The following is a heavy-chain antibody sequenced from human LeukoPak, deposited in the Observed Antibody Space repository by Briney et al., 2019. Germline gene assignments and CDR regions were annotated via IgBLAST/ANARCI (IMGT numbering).Heavy chain of an antibody. CDR2: IKAEAHGGTI. D-gene: IGHD1-26*01. Sequence: GGSLRLSCAASGFTFINAWMAWVRQAPGKGLEWVGRIKAEAHGGTIEYAAPVKGRFTISRDESKNTLYLQMNSLKTEDTAVYYCTTDGVGVEGATYDNWGQGTLISVSS. V-gene: IGHV3-15*01. CDR1: GFTFINAW. J-gene: IGHJ4*02. CDR3: TTDGVGVEGATYDN.